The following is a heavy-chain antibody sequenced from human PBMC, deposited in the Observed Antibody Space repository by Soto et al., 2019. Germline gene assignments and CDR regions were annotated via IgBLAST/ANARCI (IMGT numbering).Heavy chain of an antibody. CDR2: IYHSGST. J-gene: IGHJ6*02. CDR3: ARAFDADYAAYYSVLVV. CDR1: DYSISSGFY. Sequence: PSETLSLTCAVSDYSISSGFYWGWIRQPPGKGLEWIGNIYHSGSTYHNPSLKSRVTISVDTSKNQFSLKLRSVTAADTAVYYCARAFDADYAAYYSVLVVWGPGTTVTVSS. V-gene: IGHV4-38-2*01. D-gene: IGHD4-17*01.